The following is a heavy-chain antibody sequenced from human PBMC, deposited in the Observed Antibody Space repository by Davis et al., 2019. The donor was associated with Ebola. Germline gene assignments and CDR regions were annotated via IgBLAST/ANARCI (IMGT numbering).Heavy chain of an antibody. Sequence: MPSETLSLTCTVSGASISDYFWTWIRQPPGKGLEWIAYIDYGGFTNYNPSLKSRATISVDTSKNQFSLILSSVTAADTAMYYCARHHGGNSGYDLDYWGQGTLVTVSS. J-gene: IGHJ4*02. D-gene: IGHD5-12*01. CDR2: IDYGGFT. CDR1: GASISDYF. CDR3: ARHHGGNSGYDLDY. V-gene: IGHV4-59*08.